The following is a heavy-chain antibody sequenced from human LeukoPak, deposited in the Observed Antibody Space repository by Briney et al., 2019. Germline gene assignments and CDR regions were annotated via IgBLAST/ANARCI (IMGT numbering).Heavy chain of an antibody. CDR2: ISGSGGST. CDR1: GFTFGNYG. J-gene: IGHJ4*02. CDR3: AKDARRTFGLSSGLYRGSYYFDY. D-gene: IGHD6-19*01. Sequence: GGSLRLSCAASGFTFGNYGMSWVRQAPGKGLEWVSAISGSGGSTYYADSVKGRFTISRDNSKNTLSLQVNSLRAEDTAVYYCAKDARRTFGLSSGLYRGSYYFDYWGQGTLVTVSS. V-gene: IGHV3-23*01.